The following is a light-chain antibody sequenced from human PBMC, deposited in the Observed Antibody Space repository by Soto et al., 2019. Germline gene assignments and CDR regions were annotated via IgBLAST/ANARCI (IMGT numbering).Light chain of an antibody. Sequence: DIQMTQSPSTLSASVGDRVSITCRASQSISTWVASYQQRPGKAPKFLIYDASRLESGVPSRFSGSGSGTEFTLTISSLQPDDFATYYCQQYDSFPRTFGQGTKVEIK. V-gene: IGKV1-5*01. CDR3: QQYDSFPRT. CDR2: DAS. J-gene: IGKJ1*01. CDR1: QSISTW.